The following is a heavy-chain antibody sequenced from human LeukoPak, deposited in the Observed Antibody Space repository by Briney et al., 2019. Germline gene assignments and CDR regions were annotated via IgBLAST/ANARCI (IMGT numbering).Heavy chain of an antibody. CDR2: IGTAGDT. V-gene: IGHV3-13*04. Sequence: GGSLRLSCAASGFTFSSYDMHWVRQAPGKGLEWVSAIGTAGDTYYPGSVKGRFTISRENAKNSLYLQMNSLRAGDTAVYYCARDRGSYGSPRFDYWGQGTLVTVSS. D-gene: IGHD5-18*01. J-gene: IGHJ4*02. CDR3: ARDRGSYGSPRFDY. CDR1: GFTFSSYD.